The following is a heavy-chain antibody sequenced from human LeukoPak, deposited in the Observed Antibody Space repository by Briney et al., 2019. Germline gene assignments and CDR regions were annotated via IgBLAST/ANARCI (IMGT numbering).Heavy chain of an antibody. CDR2: INHSGST. Sequence: SETLSLTCAVYGGSFSGYYWSWIRQPPGKGLEWIGEINHSGSTNYNPSLKSRVTISVDTSKNQFSLKLSSVTAADTAVYYCAREGVVGAYGHFDYWGQGTLVTVPS. CDR1: GGSFSGYY. D-gene: IGHD2-15*01. J-gene: IGHJ4*02. V-gene: IGHV4-34*01. CDR3: AREGVVGAYGHFDY.